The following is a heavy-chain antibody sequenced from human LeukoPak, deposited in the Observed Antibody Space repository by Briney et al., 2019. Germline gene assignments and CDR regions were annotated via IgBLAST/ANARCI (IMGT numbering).Heavy chain of an antibody. V-gene: IGHV4-38-2*02. J-gene: IGHJ4*02. CDR1: GYSISSGYY. CDR2: IYHSGST. CDR3: ARGPQNYDILTGYLYYFDY. D-gene: IGHD3-9*01. Sequence: SETLSLTCTVSGYSISSGYYWGWIRQPPGKGLEWIGSIYHSGSTYYNPSLKSRVTISVDTSKNQFSLKLSSVTAADTAVYYCARGPQNYDILTGYLYYFDYWGQGILVTVSS.